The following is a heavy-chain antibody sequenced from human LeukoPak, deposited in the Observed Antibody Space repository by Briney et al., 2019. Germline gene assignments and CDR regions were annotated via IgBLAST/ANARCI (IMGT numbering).Heavy chain of an antibody. V-gene: IGHV3-23*01. Sequence: GGSLRLSCAASGFTFRTCAMSWDRQAPGKGLEWVSVISGSGGSTYYADSVKGRFTISRDNSKNTLYLQMNSLRAEDTAVYYCVIPQGTTGGSVKWFDPWGQGTLVTVSS. D-gene: IGHD3-10*01. CDR1: GFTFRTCA. CDR2: ISGSGGST. J-gene: IGHJ5*02. CDR3: VIPQGTTGGSVKWFDP.